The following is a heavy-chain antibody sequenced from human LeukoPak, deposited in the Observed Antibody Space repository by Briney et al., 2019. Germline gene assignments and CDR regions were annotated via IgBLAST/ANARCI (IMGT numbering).Heavy chain of an antibody. D-gene: IGHD5-18*01. CDR1: GYSISSGYY. J-gene: IGHJ4*02. Sequence: SETLSLTCAVSGYSISSGYYWGWIRQPPGKGLEWIGSIYHSGSTYYNPSLKSRVTISVDTSTNQFSLKLSSVTAADTAVYYCATPYATTVDTAGGFDYWGQGTLVTVSS. V-gene: IGHV4-38-2*01. CDR2: IYHSGST. CDR3: ATPYATTVDTAGGFDY.